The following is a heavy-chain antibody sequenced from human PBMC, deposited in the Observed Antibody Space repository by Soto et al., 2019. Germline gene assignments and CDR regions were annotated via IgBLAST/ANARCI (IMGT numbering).Heavy chain of an antibody. J-gene: IGHJ4*02. V-gene: IGHV3-48*01. D-gene: IGHD3-22*01. CDR3: ARDDYDNSGYG. CDR2: INIAGDSK. Sequence: PGGSLRLSCAASEFNFNFNTCNMNWVRQAPGKGLEWVSYINIAGDSKYYADSVKGRFSISRDKASNSMYLQMNSLRVEDTAVYYCARDDYDNSGYGWGQGILVTVSS. CDR1: EFNFNFNTCN.